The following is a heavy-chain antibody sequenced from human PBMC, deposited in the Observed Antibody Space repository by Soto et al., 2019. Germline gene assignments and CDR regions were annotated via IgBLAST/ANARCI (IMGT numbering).Heavy chain of an antibody. Sequence: QLQLQESGSGLVKPSQTLSLTCAVSGGSISSGGYSWSWIRQPPGKGLEWIGYIYHSGSTYYNPSLKSRVTISVDRSKNQFSLKLSSVTAADTAVYYCASGGYAARPGTYYYGMDVWGQGTTVTVSS. CDR1: GGSISSGGYS. J-gene: IGHJ6*02. V-gene: IGHV4-30-2*01. D-gene: IGHD3-22*01. CDR2: IYHSGST. CDR3: ASGGYAARPGTYYYGMDV.